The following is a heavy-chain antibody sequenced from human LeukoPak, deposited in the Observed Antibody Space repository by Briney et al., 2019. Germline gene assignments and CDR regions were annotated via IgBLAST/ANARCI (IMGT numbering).Heavy chain of an antibody. CDR3: ASSGDSSGYSGYFDY. Sequence: GGSLRLSCAASGFTFSSYAMHWVRQAPGKGLEWVAVISYDGSNKYYADSVKGRFTISRDNSKNTLYLQMNSLRAEDTAVYYCASSGDSSGYSGYFDYWGQGTLVTVSS. D-gene: IGHD3-22*01. J-gene: IGHJ4*02. CDR2: ISYDGSNK. CDR1: GFTFSSYA. V-gene: IGHV3-30*04.